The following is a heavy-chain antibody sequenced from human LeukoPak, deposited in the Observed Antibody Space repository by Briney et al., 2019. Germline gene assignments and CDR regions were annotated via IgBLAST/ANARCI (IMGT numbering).Heavy chain of an antibody. D-gene: IGHD3-10*01. J-gene: IGHJ6*02. V-gene: IGHV4-59*05. CDR3: ARHHLPDSGSYYFAAGALDV. CDR2: VYFSGSA. CDR1: GGSINSYY. Sequence: PSETLSLTCTVSGGSINSYYWSWIRQPPGKGLEWLGSVYFSGSAYYNMSLERRLTITVDTSKNQFSLKLKSVIAADTAVYYCARHHLPDSGSYYFAAGALDVWGQGTTVTVSS.